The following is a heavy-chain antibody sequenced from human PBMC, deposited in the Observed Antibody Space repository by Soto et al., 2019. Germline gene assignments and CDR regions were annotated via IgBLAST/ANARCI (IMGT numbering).Heavy chain of an antibody. D-gene: IGHD3-10*01. J-gene: IGHJ3*02. CDR2: IGTLGDT. Sequence: PGGSLRLSCAASGFIFRIYDMHWVRQVTGKGLEWVAAIGTLGDTYYPGSVKGRFTISRDSARNSLYLQMNSLGAGDSAMYYCARGFRHGSGSDRQGPIDGFDIWGQGTVVTVSS. CDR1: GFIFRIYD. CDR3: ARGFRHGSGSDRQGPIDGFDI. V-gene: IGHV3-13*01.